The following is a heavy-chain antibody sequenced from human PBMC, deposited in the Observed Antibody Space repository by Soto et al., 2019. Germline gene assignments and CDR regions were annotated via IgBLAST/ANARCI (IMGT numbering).Heavy chain of an antibody. Sequence: PSETLSLTCTVSGGSISSSSYDWGWIRQRPGKVLEWIVSIGYSGSTYYNPSLKSRVTIAVETSNNEFSLRRSSVTAAYTAVYYCASTNIAFYNRFDPWGQGTLVTVSS. CDR3: ASTNIAFYNRFDP. V-gene: IGHV4-39*01. CDR1: GGSISSSSYD. J-gene: IGHJ5*02. CDR2: IGYSGST. D-gene: IGHD3-3*02.